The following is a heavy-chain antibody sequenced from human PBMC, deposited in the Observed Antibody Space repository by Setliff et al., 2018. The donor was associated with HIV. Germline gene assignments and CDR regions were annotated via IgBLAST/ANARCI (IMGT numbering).Heavy chain of an antibody. CDR1: GFIFDDHA. D-gene: IGHD6-6*01. J-gene: IGHJ4*02. V-gene: IGHV3-9*01. CDR3: VMFGISSG. Sequence: GGSLRLSCAASGFIFDDHAMHWVRQVPGKGLEWVSGISWNGVSIGYADSVKGRFTISRDNAKNSLYLQMNSLRAEDTALYYCVMFGISSGWGQGTQVTVSS. CDR2: ISWNGVSI.